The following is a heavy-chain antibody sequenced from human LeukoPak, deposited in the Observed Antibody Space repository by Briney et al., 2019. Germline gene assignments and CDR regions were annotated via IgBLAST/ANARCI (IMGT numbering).Heavy chain of an antibody. CDR2: ITASGTAM. CDR1: GFTFSSYS. V-gene: IGHV3-48*02. J-gene: IGHJ4*02. D-gene: IGHD5-18*01. CDR3: ARDPRISGYSYGVDY. Sequence: GGSLRLSCAASGFTFSSYSMNWVRQAPGKGLEWVSHITASGTAMFYADPVKGRFTISRDNAKDSLYLQMNSLRDEDTAVYYCARDPRISGYSYGVDYWGQGTLVTVSS.